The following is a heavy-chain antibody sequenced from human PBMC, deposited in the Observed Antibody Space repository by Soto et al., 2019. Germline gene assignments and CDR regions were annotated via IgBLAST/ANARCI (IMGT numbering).Heavy chain of an antibody. D-gene: IGHD3-10*01. Sequence: SETLSLTCAVYGGSFSGYYWNWIRQPQGEGLEWIGKIDQSGSTNYNPSLKSRVTMSVDTSRSQFSLKLTSVTAMDTAVYYFSLRRDTVVRGVMTCFDPWGQGTLVTVSS. CDR2: IDQSGST. V-gene: IGHV4-34*01. J-gene: IGHJ5*02. CDR3: SLRRDTVVRGVMTCFDP. CDR1: GGSFSGYY.